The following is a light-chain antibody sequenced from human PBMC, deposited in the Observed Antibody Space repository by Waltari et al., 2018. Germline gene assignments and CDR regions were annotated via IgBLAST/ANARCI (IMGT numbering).Light chain of an antibody. CDR3: QQRSNWLT. V-gene: IGKV3-11*01. CDR1: QSVSNY. J-gene: IGKJ4*01. CDR2: DES. Sequence: EIVLTQSPATLSLSPGERATLSCRASQSVSNYIVWYQQKPGQAPRLLTYDESNRATGIPARFSGSGSGTDFTLTISSLEPEDFAVYYCQQRSNWLTFGGGTKVGIK.